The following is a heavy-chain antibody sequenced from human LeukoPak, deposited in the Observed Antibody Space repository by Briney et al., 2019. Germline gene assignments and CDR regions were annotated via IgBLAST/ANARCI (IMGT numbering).Heavy chain of an antibody. CDR2: INPNSGGT. CDR1: GYTFTGYY. V-gene: IGHV1-2*02. Sequence: ASVKVSCKASGYTFTGYYMHWVRQAPGQGLEWMGWINPNSGGTNYAQKFQGRVTMTRDTSISTAYMELGRLRSDDTAVYYCARDTAYGSGTDYWGQGTLVTVSS. J-gene: IGHJ4*02. CDR3: ARDTAYGSGTDY. D-gene: IGHD3-10*01.